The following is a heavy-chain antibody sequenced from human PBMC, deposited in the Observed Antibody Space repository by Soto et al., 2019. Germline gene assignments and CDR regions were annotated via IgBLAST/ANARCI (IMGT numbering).Heavy chain of an antibody. CDR3: ARDLWFGELYW. Sequence: QVQLVQSGAEVQKPGSSVKVSCKASGGTFSSYTISWVRQAPGQGLEWMGRIIPILGIANYAQKFQGRVTITADKSTSTAYMELSSLRSEDTAVYYCARDLWFGELYWWGQGTLVTVSS. CDR1: GGTFSSYT. V-gene: IGHV1-69*08. D-gene: IGHD3-10*01. CDR2: IIPILGIA. J-gene: IGHJ4*02.